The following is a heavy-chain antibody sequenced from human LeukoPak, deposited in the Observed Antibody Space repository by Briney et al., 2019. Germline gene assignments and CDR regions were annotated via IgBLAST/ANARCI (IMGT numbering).Heavy chain of an antibody. Sequence: GSLRLSCAASGFTFSSYSMNWVRQAPGKGLEWVSSISSSSSYIYYADSVKGRFTISRDNAKNSLYLQMNSLRAEDTAVYYCAGAPEANYDILTGYYPYYFDYWGQGTLVTVSS. J-gene: IGHJ4*02. CDR1: GFTFSSYS. CDR2: ISSSSSYI. CDR3: AGAPEANYDILTGYYPYYFDY. D-gene: IGHD3-9*01. V-gene: IGHV3-21*01.